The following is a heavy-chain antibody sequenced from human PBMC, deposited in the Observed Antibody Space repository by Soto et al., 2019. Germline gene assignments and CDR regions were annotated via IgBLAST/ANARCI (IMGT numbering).Heavy chain of an antibody. CDR3: ATCLVPAAIDYYGMAV. J-gene: IGHJ6*02. V-gene: IGHV1-24*01. CDR2: FDPEDGET. CDR1: GDTLTELS. Sequence: ASVKVSWKVSGDTLTELSRHWVRQAPGKGLEWMGGFDPEDGETIYAQKFQGRVTMTEDTSTDTAYMELSSLRSEDTAVYYCATCLVPAAIDYYGMAVWGQGTTVPVSS. D-gene: IGHD2-2*01.